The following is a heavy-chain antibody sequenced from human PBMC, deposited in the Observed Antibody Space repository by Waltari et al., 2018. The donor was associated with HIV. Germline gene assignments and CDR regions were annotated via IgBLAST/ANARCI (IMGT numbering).Heavy chain of an antibody. CDR3: ARDRPNYYDSSGYSSVFDV. V-gene: IGHV3-53*01. CDR2: IDSGGST. Sequence: QLVESGGGLIQPGGSLRLSCAASGFTVNSNYVNWVRQAPGKGLVWVSVIDSGGSTYYADSVKGRFTISRDNSKNTIYLQMNSLRAEDTAVYYCARDRPNYYDSSGYSSVFDVWGQGTMVTVSS. J-gene: IGHJ3*01. D-gene: IGHD3-22*01. CDR1: GFTVNSNY.